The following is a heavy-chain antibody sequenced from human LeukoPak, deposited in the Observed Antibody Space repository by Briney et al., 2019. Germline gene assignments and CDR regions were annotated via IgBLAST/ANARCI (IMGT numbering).Heavy chain of an antibody. J-gene: IGHJ4*02. CDR1: GFTFSSYS. CDR2: ISSGQNYI. D-gene: IGHD5-18*01. Sequence: PGGSLRLSCAASGFTFSSYSMNWVRQAPGKGLEWVSSISSGQNYIYYADSVKGRFAISRDNAKNSLFLQVNTLRAEDTAVYYCARVGYSYGQFDYWGQGTLVTVSS. V-gene: IGHV3-21*01. CDR3: ARVGYSYGQFDY.